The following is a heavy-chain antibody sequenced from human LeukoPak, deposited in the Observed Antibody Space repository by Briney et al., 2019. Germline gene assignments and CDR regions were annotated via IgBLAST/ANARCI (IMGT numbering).Heavy chain of an antibody. J-gene: IGHJ2*01. CDR1: GGSISSSSYY. V-gene: IGHV4-39*01. D-gene: IGHD2-15*01. CDR2: IYYSGST. CDR3: ASSVRKWWEEDWYFDL. Sequence: SETLSLTCTVSGGSISSSSYYWGWIRQPPGKGLEWIGSIYYSGSTYYNPSLKSRVTISVDTSKNQFSLKLSSVTAADTAVYYCASSVRKWWEEDWYFDLWGRGTLVTVSS.